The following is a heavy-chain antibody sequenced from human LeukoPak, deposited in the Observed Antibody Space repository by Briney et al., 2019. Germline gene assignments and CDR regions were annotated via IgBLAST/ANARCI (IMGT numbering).Heavy chain of an antibody. Sequence: ASVKVSCKASGYTFTGYYMHWVRQAPGQGLEWMGWINPNSGGTNYAQKFQGRVTMTRDTSISTAYMELSRLRSDDTAVYYCAREDYGSGSYYNEDSWFDPWGQGTLVTFSS. CDR3: AREDYGSGSYYNEDSWFDP. V-gene: IGHV1-2*02. CDR2: INPNSGGT. D-gene: IGHD3-10*01. CDR1: GYTFTGYY. J-gene: IGHJ5*02.